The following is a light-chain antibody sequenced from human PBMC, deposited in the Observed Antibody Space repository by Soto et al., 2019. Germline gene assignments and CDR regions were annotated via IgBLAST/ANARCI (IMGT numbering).Light chain of an antibody. CDR3: QQYDDLPIT. V-gene: IGKV1-33*01. CDR2: DVS. J-gene: IGKJ5*01. Sequence: DIQMTQSPSSLSVSVVDRVTITCQASHDITNFLNWYQQKPGKAPKLLIYDVSKLETGVPSRFSGSGSGTDFTLTISSLQPEDIATYFCQQYDDLPITFGQGTRLEIK. CDR1: HDITNF.